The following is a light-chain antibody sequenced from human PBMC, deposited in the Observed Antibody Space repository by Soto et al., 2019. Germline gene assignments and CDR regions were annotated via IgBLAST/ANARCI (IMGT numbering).Light chain of an antibody. CDR3: QLWVSSSHHFYA. CDR1: NIGSKS. V-gene: IGLV3-21*02. CDR2: NDR. J-gene: IGLJ1*01. Sequence: SYELTQPPSVSVAPGQTARITRGGDNIGSKSVHWYQQKPGQAPVLVVYNDRDRPSGIPERFSGSNSGNTATLTISRVEAGDEADYYCQLWVSSSHHFYAFGTGTKLTVL.